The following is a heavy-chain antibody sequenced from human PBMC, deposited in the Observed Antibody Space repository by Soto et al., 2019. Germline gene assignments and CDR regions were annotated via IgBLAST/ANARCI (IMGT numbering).Heavy chain of an antibody. Sequence: VKVSCKASGYTFTGYYMHWVRQAPGQGLEWMGWINPNSGGTNYAQKFQGRVTMTRDTSISTAYMELSRLRSDDTAVYYCARALFGAADSYGMDVWGQGTTVTVSS. CDR2: INPNSGGT. J-gene: IGHJ6*02. V-gene: IGHV1-2*02. CDR3: ARALFGAADSYGMDV. D-gene: IGHD6-13*01. CDR1: GYTFTGYY.